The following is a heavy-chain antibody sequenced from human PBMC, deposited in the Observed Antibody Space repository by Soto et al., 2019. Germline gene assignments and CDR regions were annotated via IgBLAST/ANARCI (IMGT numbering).Heavy chain of an antibody. CDR1: GYTFTSYA. J-gene: IGHJ4*02. CDR2: INAGNGNT. V-gene: IGHV1-3*01. CDR3: ARDRGGSYAY. D-gene: IGHD1-26*01. Sequence: QVQLVQSGAEVKKPGASVKVSCKASGYTFTSYAMHWVRQAPGQRLEWMGWINAGNGNTKYSQKFQGRVTITRDTSASTVYMELSILRSEDTAVYYCARDRGGSYAYWGQGTLVTVSS.